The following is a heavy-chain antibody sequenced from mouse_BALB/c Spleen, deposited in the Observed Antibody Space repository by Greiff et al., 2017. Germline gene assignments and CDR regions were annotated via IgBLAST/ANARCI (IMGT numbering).Heavy chain of an antibody. D-gene: IGHD2-4*01. CDR2: ISSGGSYT. CDR3: ARRDYDYTFFAY. V-gene: IGHV5-6*01. J-gene: IGHJ3*01. CDR1: GFTFSSYG. Sequence: EVHLVESGGDLVKPGGSLKLSCAASGFTFSSYGMSWVRQTPDKRLEWVATISSGGSYTYYPDSVKGRFTISRDNAKNTLYLQMSSLKSEDTAMYYCARRDYDYTFFAYWGQGTLVTVSA.